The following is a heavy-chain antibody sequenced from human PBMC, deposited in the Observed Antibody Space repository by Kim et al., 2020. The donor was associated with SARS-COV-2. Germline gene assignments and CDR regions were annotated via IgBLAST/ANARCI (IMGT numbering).Heavy chain of an antibody. CDR2: FDPEDGET. CDR1: GYTLTELS. J-gene: IGHJ3*02. Sequence: ASVKVSCKVSGYTLTELSMHWVRQAPGKGLEWMGGFDPEDGETIYAQKFQGRVTMTEDTSTDTAYMELSSLRSEDTAVYYCATLRVYCSGGSCHGDAFDIWGQGTMVTVSS. D-gene: IGHD2-15*01. V-gene: IGHV1-24*01. CDR3: ATLRVYCSGGSCHGDAFDI.